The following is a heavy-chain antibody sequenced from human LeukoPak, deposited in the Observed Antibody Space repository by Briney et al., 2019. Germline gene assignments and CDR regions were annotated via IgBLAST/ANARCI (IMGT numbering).Heavy chain of an antibody. V-gene: IGHV4-34*01. J-gene: IGHJ4*02. D-gene: IGHD6-19*01. CDR2: INHSGST. Sequence: PSETLSLTCAVYGGSFSGYYWSWIRQPPGKRLEWIGEINHSGSTNYNPSLKSRVTISVDTSKNQFSLKLSSVTAADTAVYYCASGGESIAVAGVLGLDYWGQGTLVTVSS. CDR3: ASGGESIAVAGVLGLDY. CDR1: GGSFSGYY.